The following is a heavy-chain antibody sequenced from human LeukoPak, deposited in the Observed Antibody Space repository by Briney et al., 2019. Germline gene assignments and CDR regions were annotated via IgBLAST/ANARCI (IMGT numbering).Heavy chain of an antibody. V-gene: IGHV4-34*01. CDR1: GFTFSSYW. CDR2: INHSGST. Sequence: GSLRLSCAASGFTFSSYWMSWVRQAPGKGLEWIGEINHSGSTNYNPSLKSRVTISVDTSKNQFSLKVTSVTAPDTAVYYCARQDDQDHGDPNWFDPWGQGILVTVSS. J-gene: IGHJ5*02. CDR3: ARQDDQDHGDPNWFDP. D-gene: IGHD4-17*01.